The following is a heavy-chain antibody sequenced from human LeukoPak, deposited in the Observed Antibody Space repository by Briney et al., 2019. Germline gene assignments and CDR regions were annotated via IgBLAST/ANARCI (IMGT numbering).Heavy chain of an antibody. CDR3: ARYSGSYYYPPAWDL. CDR2: TSTSGGSA. V-gene: IGHV3-23*01. Sequence: GGSLRLSCAASGFTFSNNAMSWVRQAPGKGLEWVSATSTSGGSAYYADSVKGRFTIPRDNSKNTLYLQMDSLRADDTAVYYCARYSGSYYYPPAWDLWGQGTLVTVSS. D-gene: IGHD1-26*01. CDR1: GFTFSNNA. J-gene: IGHJ4*02.